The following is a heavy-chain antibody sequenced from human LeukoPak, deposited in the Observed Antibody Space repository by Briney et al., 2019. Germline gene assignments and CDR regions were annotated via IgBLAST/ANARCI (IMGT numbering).Heavy chain of an antibody. D-gene: IGHD6-13*01. CDR1: GGSISSGGYY. CDR3: ARSLGAAADYNWFDP. CDR2: IYYSGST. Sequence: SETLSLTCTVSGGSISSGGYYWSWIRQHPGTGLEWIGYIYYSGSTYYNPSLKSRVTISVDTSKNQFSLKLSSVTAADTAVYYCARSLGAAADYNWFDPWGQGTLVTVSS. J-gene: IGHJ5*02. V-gene: IGHV4-31*03.